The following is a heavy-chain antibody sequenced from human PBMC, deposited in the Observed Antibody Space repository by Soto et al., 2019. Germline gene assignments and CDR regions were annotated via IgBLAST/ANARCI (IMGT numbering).Heavy chain of an antibody. J-gene: IGHJ6*02. Sequence: PGGSLRLSCAASGFTFSSYSMNWVRQAPGKGLEWVSSISSSSSYIYYADSVKGRFTISRDNAKNSLYLQMNSLRAEDTAVYYCARDGYCSGGSCYAPYYYYYYGMDVWGQGTTVTVSS. D-gene: IGHD2-15*01. CDR1: GFTFSSYS. CDR3: ARDGYCSGGSCYAPYYYYYYGMDV. CDR2: ISSSSSYI. V-gene: IGHV3-21*01.